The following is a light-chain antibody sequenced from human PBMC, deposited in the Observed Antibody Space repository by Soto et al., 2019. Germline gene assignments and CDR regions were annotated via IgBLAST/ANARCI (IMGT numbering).Light chain of an antibody. CDR2: EVN. J-gene: IGLJ2*01. CDR3: SSYTTSDATDVG. Sequence: QSVLPQPASVSGSPGQSITISCTGTSSDVGGYNYVSWYQQHPGKAPKLMIFEVNPRPSGVSNRFSGSKSGNTASLTISGLQTEDEADYYCSSYTTSDATDVGFGGGTKGTV. V-gene: IGLV2-14*01. CDR1: SSDVGGYNY.